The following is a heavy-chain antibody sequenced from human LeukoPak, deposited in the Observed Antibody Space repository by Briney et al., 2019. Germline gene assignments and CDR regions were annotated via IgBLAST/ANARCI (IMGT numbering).Heavy chain of an antibody. V-gene: IGHV3-33*01. CDR3: ARDVGVCGGDCYSDWYFDY. CDR1: GFTFSSYG. J-gene: IGHJ4*02. CDR2: IWYDGSNK. Sequence: GGSLRLSCAASGFTFSSYGMHWVRQAPGKGLEWVAGIWYDGSNKYYADSVKGRFTISRDNSKNTLYLQMNSLRAEDTAVYYCARDVGVCGGDCYSDWYFDYWGQGTLVTVSS. D-gene: IGHD2-21*02.